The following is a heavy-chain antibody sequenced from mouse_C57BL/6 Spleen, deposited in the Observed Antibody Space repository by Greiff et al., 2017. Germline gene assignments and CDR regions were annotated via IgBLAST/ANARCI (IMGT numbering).Heavy chain of an antibody. Sequence: QVQLQQPGAELVMPGASVKLSCKASGYTFTSYWMHWVKQRPGQGLEWIGEIDPSDSYTNYNQKFKGKSTLTVDKSSSTAYMQLSSLTSEDSEVYYCEKGRYDYGDAMDYWGQGTSVTVSS. CDR2: IDPSDSYT. CDR3: EKGRYDYGDAMDY. V-gene: IGHV1-69*01. CDR1: GYTFTSYW. D-gene: IGHD2-4*01. J-gene: IGHJ4*01.